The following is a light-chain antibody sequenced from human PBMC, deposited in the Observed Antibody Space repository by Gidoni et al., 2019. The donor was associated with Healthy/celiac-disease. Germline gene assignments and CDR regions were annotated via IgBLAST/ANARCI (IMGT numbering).Light chain of an antibody. CDR3: QQSYSTPWT. V-gene: IGKV1-39*01. CDR2: AAS. Sequence: DIQMPQSPSSLSASVVDRVTITCRASQSIRSYLNWYQQKPGKAPKLLIYAASSLQSGVPSRCSGSGSGTDFTLTISSLQPEDFATYYCQQSYSTPWTFGQGTKVEIK. J-gene: IGKJ1*01. CDR1: QSIRSY.